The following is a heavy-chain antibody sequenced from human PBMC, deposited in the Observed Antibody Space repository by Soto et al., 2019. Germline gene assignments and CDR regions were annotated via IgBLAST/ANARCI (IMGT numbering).Heavy chain of an antibody. CDR3: ATDYHDSSGHAVWVPWFDP. CDR1: GLTVSSIY. CDR2: IYSGGNT. Sequence: GGSLRLSCAASGLTVSSIYMSWVRQAPWKGLEWVSVIYSGGNTYYADSVKGRFTISRDSFKNTLYLQMNSLRAEDTAVYYCATDYHDSSGHAVWVPWFDPWGQGTLVTVSS. V-gene: IGHV3-66*01. D-gene: IGHD3-22*01. J-gene: IGHJ5*02.